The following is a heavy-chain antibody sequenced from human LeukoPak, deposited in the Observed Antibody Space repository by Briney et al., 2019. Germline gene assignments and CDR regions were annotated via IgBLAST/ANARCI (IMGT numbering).Heavy chain of an antibody. CDR1: GGTFSSYA. D-gene: IGHD3-22*01. Sequence: ASVKVSCKASGGTFSSYAISWVRQAPGQGLEWMGGIIPIFGTANYAQKFQGRVTITADESTSTAYMELSSLRSEDTAVYYCARGYHDSSVDYFDYWGQGTLVTVSS. CDR3: ARGYHDSSVDYFDY. CDR2: IIPIFGTA. J-gene: IGHJ4*02. V-gene: IGHV1-69*13.